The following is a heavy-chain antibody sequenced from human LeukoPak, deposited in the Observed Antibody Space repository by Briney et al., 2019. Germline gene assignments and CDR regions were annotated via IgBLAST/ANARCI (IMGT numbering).Heavy chain of an antibody. V-gene: IGHV5-51*01. J-gene: IGHJ3*01. Sequence: GASLKTSSEGSGYESGNDCIWWGRHLPRGDVQWLGIIYHRDSDIRYSPALQGQVTISADPSIDTAYFHCRRLGAPDTAMYYWAKKIDDGDPEDCFNVWGQGTMVTVSS. CDR1: GYESGNDC. D-gene: IGHD4/OR15-4a*01. CDR3: AKKIDDGDPEDCFNV. CDR2: IYHRDSDI.